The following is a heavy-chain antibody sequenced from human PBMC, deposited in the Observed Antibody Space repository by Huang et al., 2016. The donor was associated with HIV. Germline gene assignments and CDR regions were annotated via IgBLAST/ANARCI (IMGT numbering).Heavy chain of an antibody. CDR3: VRDSWIQEWLEYYFDY. Sequence: VRLVESGGGLVKPGGSLRLSCAASGFTFGIYNMNWCRKATNKGMEWVAPISSVSKHLHYADSVKGRFSISRDNDKNIMYLQMSRLRGEDTAVYYCVRDSWIQEWLEYYFDYWGQGTLVTVS. CDR2: ISSVSKHL. V-gene: IGHV3-21*02. J-gene: IGHJ4*02. CDR1: GFTFGIYN. D-gene: IGHD5-18*01.